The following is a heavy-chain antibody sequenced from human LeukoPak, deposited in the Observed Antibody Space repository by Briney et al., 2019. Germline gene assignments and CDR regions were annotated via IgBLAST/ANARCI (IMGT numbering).Heavy chain of an antibody. J-gene: IGHJ4*02. V-gene: IGHV3-7*01. CDR3: TRDFGWQQLDY. Sequence: GGSLRLSCAASGFSFSGAWMTGVRQAPGKGPEGVANINGDGSAAYYVGSVKGRFTISRDNAKNSLYLQMNSLRAEDTAVYYCTRDFGWQQLDYWGQGTLVIVSS. CDR2: INGDGSAA. D-gene: IGHD5-24*01. CDR1: GFSFSGAW.